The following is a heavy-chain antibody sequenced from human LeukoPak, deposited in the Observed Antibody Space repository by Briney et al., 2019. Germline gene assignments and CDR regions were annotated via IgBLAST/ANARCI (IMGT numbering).Heavy chain of an antibody. CDR3: ARWGSIAVARFDY. CDR1: GGSISSLY. V-gene: IGHV4-59*11. D-gene: IGHD6-6*01. CDR2: IYYTGST. Sequence: SATLSLACTVSGGSISSLYWGWIRQPPGKGLEWVGYIYYTGSTNYNPSLTSRVNISVDTSKNQFSLNLTSVTAADTAVYYCARWGSIAVARFDYWGQRTLVTVSS. J-gene: IGHJ4*02.